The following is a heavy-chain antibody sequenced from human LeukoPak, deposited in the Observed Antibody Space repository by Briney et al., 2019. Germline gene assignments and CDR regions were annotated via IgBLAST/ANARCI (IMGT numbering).Heavy chain of an antibody. CDR2: VIPILGTT. V-gene: IGHV1-69*04. Sequence: ASVKVSCKASGYTFTSYAMNWVRQAPGQGLEWMGRVIPILGTTNYAQKFQGRVTFTAEKSTSTAYMELTSLRSEDTAVFYCARARGVLYDSSGLDAFDIWGQGTLVTVSS. CDR3: ARARGVLYDSSGLDAFDI. CDR1: GYTFTSYA. D-gene: IGHD3-22*01. J-gene: IGHJ3*02.